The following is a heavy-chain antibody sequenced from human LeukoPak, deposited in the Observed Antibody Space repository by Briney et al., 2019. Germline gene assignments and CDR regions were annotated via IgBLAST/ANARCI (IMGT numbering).Heavy chain of an antibody. D-gene: IGHD3-10*01. Sequence: GGSLRLSCAASGFTFSNAWVSWVRQAPGKGLDWVGRIKSKTDGGTTDYAAPVKGRFTISGDDSKNTLYLQMNSLKTEDTAVYYCTTAASDYYGSGSYFYDWGQGTLVTVSS. CDR2: IKSKTDGGTT. V-gene: IGHV3-15*01. J-gene: IGHJ4*02. CDR3: TTAASDYYGSGSYFYD. CDR1: GFTFSNAW.